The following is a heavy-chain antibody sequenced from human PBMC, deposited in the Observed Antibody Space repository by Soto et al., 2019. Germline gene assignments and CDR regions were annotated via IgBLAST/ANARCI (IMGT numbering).Heavy chain of an antibody. CDR3: ARDMTTVIDY. Sequence: ASVKVTCKASGYTFTSNGSSWVRQAPGQGLEWMGWISAYNGNTNYAQKLQGRVTMTTDTSTSTAYMELRSLRSDDTAVYYCARDMTTVIDYWGQGTLVTVSS. D-gene: IGHD4-17*01. CDR1: GYTFTSNG. V-gene: IGHV1-18*01. CDR2: ISAYNGNT. J-gene: IGHJ4*02.